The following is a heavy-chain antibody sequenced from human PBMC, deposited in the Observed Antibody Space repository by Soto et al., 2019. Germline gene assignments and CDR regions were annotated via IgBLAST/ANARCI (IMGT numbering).Heavy chain of an antibody. CDR2: ISGSGGNT. Sequence: GGSLRLSCAASGFTFRNYAMSWVRQAPGKGLEWVSAISGSGGNTYYANSVRGRFTISRDYSKTTVNLQMNSLRAEDTAVYYCARGLHYYDSSGYYPEDYFDNWGQGTQVTVSS. CDR3: ARGLHYYDSSGYYPEDYFDN. J-gene: IGHJ4*02. V-gene: IGHV3-23*01. D-gene: IGHD3-22*01. CDR1: GFTFRNYA.